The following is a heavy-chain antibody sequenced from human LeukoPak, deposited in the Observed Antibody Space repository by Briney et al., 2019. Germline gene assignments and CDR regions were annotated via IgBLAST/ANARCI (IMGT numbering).Heavy chain of an antibody. D-gene: IGHD6-13*01. CDR3: ACGAAAGGYMDV. Sequence: ASVKVSCKAAGGTFSSYAISWVRQAPGQGLEWMGGIIPIFGTANYAQKFQGRVTITADKSTSTAYMELSSLRSEDTAVYYCACGAAAGGYMDVWGKGTTVTVSS. J-gene: IGHJ6*03. V-gene: IGHV1-69*06. CDR2: IIPIFGTA. CDR1: GGTFSSYA.